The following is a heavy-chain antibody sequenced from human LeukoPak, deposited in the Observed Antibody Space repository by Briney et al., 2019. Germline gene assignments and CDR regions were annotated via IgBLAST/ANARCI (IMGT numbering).Heavy chain of an antibody. Sequence: ASVKVSCKASVYTFTSYGISWVRQAPGQGLEWMGWISAYNGNTNYAQKLQGRVTMTTDTSTSTAYMELRSLRSDDTAVYYCARGGYSSGWYLGMDVWGQGTAVTVSS. CDR2: ISAYNGNT. CDR1: VYTFTSYG. CDR3: ARGGYSSGWYLGMDV. V-gene: IGHV1-18*01. D-gene: IGHD6-19*01. J-gene: IGHJ6*02.